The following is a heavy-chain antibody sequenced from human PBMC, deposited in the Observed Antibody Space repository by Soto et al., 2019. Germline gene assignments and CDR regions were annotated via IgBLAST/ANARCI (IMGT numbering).Heavy chain of an antibody. CDR1: GGSISSYY. D-gene: IGHD4-17*01. CDR2: IYYSGST. V-gene: IGHV4-59*08. Sequence: SETLSLTCTVSGGSISSYYWSWIRQPPGKGLEWIGYIYYSGSTNYNPSLKSRVTISVDTSKNQFSLKLSSVTAADTAVYYCARRHGDNTNDYWGQGTLVTVSS. J-gene: IGHJ4*02. CDR3: ARRHGDNTNDY.